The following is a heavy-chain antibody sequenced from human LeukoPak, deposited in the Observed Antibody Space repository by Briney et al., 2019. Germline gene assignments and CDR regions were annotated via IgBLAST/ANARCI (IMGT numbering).Heavy chain of an antibody. Sequence: PSETLSLTCTVSGASISSTSYYWGWIRQPPGKGLEWIGSTYYRGTTYYNPSLKSRVIISVDTSKNQFSLKLSSVTAADTAVYYCARDSKTYSGYDEGWFDPWGQGTLVTVSS. CDR1: GASISSTSYY. D-gene: IGHD5-12*01. J-gene: IGHJ5*02. CDR2: TYYRGTT. V-gene: IGHV4-39*07. CDR3: ARDSKTYSGYDEGWFDP.